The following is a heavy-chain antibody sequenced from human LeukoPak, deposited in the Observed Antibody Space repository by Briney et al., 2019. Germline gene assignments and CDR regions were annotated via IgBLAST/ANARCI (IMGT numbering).Heavy chain of an antibody. CDR2: INPNSGGT. CDR3: ARGYSSSWYGYYYYYYGMNV. Sequence: ASVKVSCKASGYTFTGYYMRWVRQAPGQGLEWMGWINPNSGGTNYAQKFQGWVTMTRDTSISTAYMELSRLRSDDTAVYYCARGYSSSWYGYYYYYYGMNVWGQGTTVTVSS. V-gene: IGHV1-2*04. J-gene: IGHJ6*02. CDR1: GYTFTGYY. D-gene: IGHD6-13*01.